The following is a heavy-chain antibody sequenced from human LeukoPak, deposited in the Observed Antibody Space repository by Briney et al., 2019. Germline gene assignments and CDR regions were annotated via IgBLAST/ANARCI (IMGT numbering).Heavy chain of an antibody. CDR2: IYYSGST. CDR3: ARHSGSSFDY. D-gene: IGHD3-10*01. Sequence: SETLSLTCTVSGGSISSSSYYWGWIRQPPGKGLEWIGSIYYSGSTYYNPSLKSLATISVNTTKNQFSLKLSSVTAAATAEYYCARHSGSSFDYWGQGTLVTVSS. V-gene: IGHV4-39*01. CDR1: GGSISSSSYY. J-gene: IGHJ4*02.